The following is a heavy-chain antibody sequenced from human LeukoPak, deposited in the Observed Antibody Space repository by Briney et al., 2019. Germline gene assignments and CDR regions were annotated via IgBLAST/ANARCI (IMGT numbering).Heavy chain of an antibody. CDR1: GGSISRGGYY. D-gene: IGHD5-24*01. CDR2: IYYSGSP. J-gene: IGHJ4*02. Sequence: PSQTLSLTCTASGGSISRGGYYWSWIRQHPGKGLEWIGFIYYSGSPNYNPSLKSRVTISVDTSKNQFSLKLRSVTAADTAVYYCARGDPADFDQWGQGTLVTVSS. CDR3: ARGDPADFDQ. V-gene: IGHV4-31*03.